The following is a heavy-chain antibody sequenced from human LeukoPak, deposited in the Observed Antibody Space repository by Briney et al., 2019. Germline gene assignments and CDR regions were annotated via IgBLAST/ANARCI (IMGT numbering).Heavy chain of an antibody. Sequence: ASVKVSCKASGYTFTGYYMHWVRQAPGQGLEWMGCINPNSGGTNYAQKFRGRVTMTRDTSISTAYMELSRLRSDDTAVYYCARARPAAISFYTYWGQGTLVTVSS. V-gene: IGHV1-2*02. CDR2: INPNSGGT. CDR1: GYTFTGYY. J-gene: IGHJ4*02. D-gene: IGHD2-2*01. CDR3: ARARPAAISFYTY.